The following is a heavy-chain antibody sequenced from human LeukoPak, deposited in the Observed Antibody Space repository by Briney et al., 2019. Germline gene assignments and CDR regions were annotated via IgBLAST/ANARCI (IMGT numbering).Heavy chain of an antibody. D-gene: IGHD6-19*01. CDR1: GFTFSSYA. CDR3: ARQVHPLGSGWYGGGDY. V-gene: IGHV3-30*04. CDR2: ISYDGSNK. J-gene: IGHJ4*02. Sequence: GGSLRLSCAASGFTFSSYAMHWVRRAPGKGLEWVAVISYDGSNKYYADSVKGRFTSSRDNSKNTLYLQMNSVRAEGTAVYYCARQVHPLGSGWYGGGDYWGPGTLVTVSS.